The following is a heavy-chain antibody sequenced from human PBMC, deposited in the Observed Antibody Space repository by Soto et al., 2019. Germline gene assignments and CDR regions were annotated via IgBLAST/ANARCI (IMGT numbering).Heavy chain of an antibody. CDR1: GFTFSSYA. V-gene: IGHV3-23*01. Sequence: GGSLRLSCAASGFTFSSYAMSWVRQAPGKGLEWVSAISGNGGSTYYADSVKGRFTISRDNSKNTLYLQMNSLRAEDTAVYYCSKPLSRGYYFYYFDDWGQGTLVTVSS. J-gene: IGHJ4*02. CDR2: ISGNGGST. CDR3: SKPLSRGYYFYYFDD. D-gene: IGHD3-22*01.